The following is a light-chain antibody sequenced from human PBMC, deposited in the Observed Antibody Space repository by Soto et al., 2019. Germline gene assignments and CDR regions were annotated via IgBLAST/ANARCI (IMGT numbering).Light chain of an antibody. CDR2: AVS. CDR1: QGISSY. CDR3: QQLDSHRLT. V-gene: IGKV1-9*01. J-gene: IGKJ4*01. Sequence: DIQLTQSPSFLSASVGDRVTITCRASQGISSYFAWYQQKPGTAPKLLIYAVSTLQSGVPSRFSGSASGTEFALTVSRVQPDDFATYYCQQLDSHRLTFGGGTKVEIK.